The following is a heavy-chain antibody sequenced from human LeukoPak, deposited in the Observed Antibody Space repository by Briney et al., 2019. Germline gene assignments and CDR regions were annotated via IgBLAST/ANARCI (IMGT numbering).Heavy chain of an antibody. V-gene: IGHV4-4*07. CDR1: GGSISSYY. CDR3: ARDSTASSPWYFDL. D-gene: IGHD2-21*02. J-gene: IGHJ2*01. CDR2: MYITGNT. Sequence: PSETLSLTCTVSGGSISSYYWSWIRQPAGKGLERIGRMYITGNTNYNPSLKSRVTTSLDTSKNHFSLKLSSVTAADTAVYYCARDSTASSPWYFDLWGRGTLVTVSS.